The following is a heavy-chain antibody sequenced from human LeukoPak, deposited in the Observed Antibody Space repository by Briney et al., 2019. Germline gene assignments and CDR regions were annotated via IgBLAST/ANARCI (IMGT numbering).Heavy chain of an antibody. CDR2: ISSRSSYI. Sequence: PGGSLRLSCAASGFTFSSYSMNWVRQAPGKGLEWVSSISSRSSYIYYADSVKGRFTISRDNTKNSLYLQMNSLRAEDTAVYYCARDMEFGTYFYYYGMDVWGQGTTVTVSS. V-gene: IGHV3-21*01. CDR1: GFTFSSYS. CDR3: ARDMEFGTYFYYYGMDV. J-gene: IGHJ6*02. D-gene: IGHD3-16*01.